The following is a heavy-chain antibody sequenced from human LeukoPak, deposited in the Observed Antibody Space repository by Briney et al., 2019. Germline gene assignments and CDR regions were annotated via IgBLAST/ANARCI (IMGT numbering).Heavy chain of an antibody. CDR3: VREVRDSDCRFAS. Sequence: GGSLRLSCAASGFTFSDYPMHWLRQAPGEGLDCVAVISHNRNWQHYAHPVKGRFIVSRDNSKNTVFLQMNSLRPEDTGLYYCVREVRDSDCRFASWGQGTLVTVPS. V-gene: IGHV3-30*04. CDR2: ISHNRNWQ. J-gene: IGHJ4*02. CDR1: GFTFSDYP. D-gene: IGHD2-21*02.